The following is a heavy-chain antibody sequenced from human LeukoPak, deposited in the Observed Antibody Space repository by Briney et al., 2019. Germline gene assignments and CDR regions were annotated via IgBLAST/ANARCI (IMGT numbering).Heavy chain of an antibody. CDR3: ARRGYGSSGYTNWFDP. D-gene: IGHD3-22*01. CDR2: ISSSSSTI. CDR1: GFTFSSYS. Sequence: GGSLRLSCAASGFTFSSYSMDWVRQAPGKGLKWISYISSSSSTIYSADSVKGRFTISRDNAKNSLYLQMNSLRDEDTAVYYCARRGYGSSGYTNWFDPWGQGTLVTVSS. V-gene: IGHV3-48*02. J-gene: IGHJ5*02.